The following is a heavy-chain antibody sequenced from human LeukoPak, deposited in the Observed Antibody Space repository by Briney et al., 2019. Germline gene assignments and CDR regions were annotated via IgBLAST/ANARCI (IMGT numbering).Heavy chain of an antibody. CDR2: IWYDGSNK. Sequence: RPGGSLRLSCAASGFTFSSYGMHWVRQAPGKGLEWVAVIWYDGSNKYYADSVKSRFTISRDNSKNTLYLQMNSLRAEDTAVYYCARWDREGALNGWFDPWGQGTLVTVSS. J-gene: IGHJ5*02. V-gene: IGHV3-33*01. CDR1: GFTFSSYG. CDR3: ARWDREGALNGWFDP. D-gene: IGHD1-26*01.